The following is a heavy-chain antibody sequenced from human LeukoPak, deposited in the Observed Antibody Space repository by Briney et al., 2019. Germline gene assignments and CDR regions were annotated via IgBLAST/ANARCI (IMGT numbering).Heavy chain of an antibody. J-gene: IGHJ4*01. CDR2: ISYDAKNE. V-gene: IGHV3-30*18. Sequence: GGSLRLSCAASGFTFSNFGMHWIRQAPGKGLEWVAVISYDAKNEYYTDSVKGRFTISRDNAKNTVYLQMNSLKPEDTAVYYLGNQRALNSLDYWGQETWSPSPQ. CDR3: GNQRALNSLDY. CDR1: GFTFSNFG.